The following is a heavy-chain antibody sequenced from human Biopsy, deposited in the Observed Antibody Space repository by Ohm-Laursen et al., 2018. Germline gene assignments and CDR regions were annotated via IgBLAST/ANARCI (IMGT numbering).Heavy chain of an antibody. D-gene: IGHD7-27*01. V-gene: IGHV4-59*07. CDR3: ARLTGDPSY. J-gene: IGHJ4*02. CDR1: GGSIKSYY. Sequence: SDTLSLTCTVSGGSIKSYYWNWIRQSPGKGLEWIGFIYYTGHTNYNPSLKSRATISVDTSKNQFSLKVISVTAADTAVYYCARLTGDPSYWGRGILVTVSS. CDR2: IYYTGHT.